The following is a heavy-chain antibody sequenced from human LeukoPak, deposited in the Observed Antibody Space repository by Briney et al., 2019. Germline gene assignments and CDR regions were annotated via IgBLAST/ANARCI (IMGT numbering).Heavy chain of an antibody. Sequence: SETLSLTCAVYGGSFSGYYWSWIRQPPGKGLEWIGEINHSGSTNYNPSLKSRVTISVDTSKSQFSLKLSSVTAADTAVYYCARATMVRGVYLFDYWGQGTLVTVSS. J-gene: IGHJ4*02. CDR3: ARATMVRGVYLFDY. CDR1: GGSFSGYY. CDR2: INHSGST. D-gene: IGHD3-10*01. V-gene: IGHV4-34*01.